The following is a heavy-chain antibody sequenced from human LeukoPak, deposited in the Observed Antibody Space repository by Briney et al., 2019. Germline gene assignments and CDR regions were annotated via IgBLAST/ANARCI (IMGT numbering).Heavy chain of an antibody. CDR3: ARGPPPMRFLEVVDDY. CDR2: INHSGST. D-gene: IGHD3-3*01. J-gene: IGHJ4*02. Sequence: SETLSLTCAVYGGSFSGYYWSWIRKPPGKGLGWIGEINHSGSTNYNPSLKSRVTISVDTSKNQFSLKLSSVTAADTAVYYCARGPPPMRFLEVVDDYWGQGTLVTVSS. CDR1: GGSFSGYY. V-gene: IGHV4-34*01.